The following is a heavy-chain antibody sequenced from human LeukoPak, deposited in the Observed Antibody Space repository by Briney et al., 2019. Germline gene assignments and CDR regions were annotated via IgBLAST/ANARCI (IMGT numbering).Heavy chain of an antibody. J-gene: IGHJ4*02. V-gene: IGHV4-59*01. CDR1: GGSISSYY. D-gene: IGHD5-18*01. Sequence: PSETLSLTCTVSGGSISSYYWSWIRQPPGKGLEWIGYIYYSGSTNYNPSLKSRVTLSVDTSKNQFSLKLSSVTAADTAVYYCARAGYSYGDEFDYWGQGTLVTVSS. CDR3: ARAGYSYGDEFDY. CDR2: IYYSGST.